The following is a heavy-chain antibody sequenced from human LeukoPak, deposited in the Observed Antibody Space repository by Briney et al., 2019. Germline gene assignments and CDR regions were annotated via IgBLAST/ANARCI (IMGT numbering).Heavy chain of an antibody. CDR1: GYTFTGYY. D-gene: IGHD1-26*01. J-gene: IGHJ3*02. Sequence: ASVKVSCKASGYTFTGYYMHWVRQAPGQGLEWMGWINPNSGGTNYAQKFQGRVTMTRDTSISTAYMELSRLRSDDTAVYYCARDYLGQVGATRAFDIWGQGTMVTVSS. V-gene: IGHV1-2*02. CDR3: ARDYLGQVGATRAFDI. CDR2: INPNSGGT.